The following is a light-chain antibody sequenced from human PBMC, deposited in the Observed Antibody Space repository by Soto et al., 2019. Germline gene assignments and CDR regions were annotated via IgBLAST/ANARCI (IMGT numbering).Light chain of an antibody. J-gene: IGKJ1*01. V-gene: IGKV2-24*01. CDR1: QSLVHSDGNTY. CDR2: KTS. Sequence: DIVMTQTPLSSPVSLGQPASISCRSSQSLVHSDGNTYLSWLHQRTGQPPRLLIYKTSNRFSGVADRLDGSVAGSDCTLKISRVQAVDGGVYFCLRGIQLGTLGEETRVGI. CDR3: LRGIQLGT.